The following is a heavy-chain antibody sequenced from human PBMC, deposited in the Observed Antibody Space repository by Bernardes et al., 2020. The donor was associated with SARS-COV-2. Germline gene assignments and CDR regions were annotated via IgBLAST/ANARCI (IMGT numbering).Heavy chain of an antibody. Sequence: GGSLKITCQGSGYTFTNHWISWVRQMPGKGLEWMGRVDPRDANLDNTPSFQGHVTMSADKSISTAYLQWGGLKASDTGIYFCARHKSRDSPPYYVGRETPFDYWGQGTLVTVSS. CDR3: ARHKSRDSPPYYVGRETPFDY. D-gene: IGHD3-10*02. J-gene: IGHJ4*02. CDR2: VDPRDANL. CDR1: GYTFTNHW. V-gene: IGHV5-10-1*01.